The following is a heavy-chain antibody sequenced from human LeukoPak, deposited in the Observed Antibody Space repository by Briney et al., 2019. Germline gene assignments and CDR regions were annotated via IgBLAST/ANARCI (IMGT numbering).Heavy chain of an antibody. CDR3: AKGSKAVLFTRDHYMDV. CDR2: IRYDGSNK. V-gene: IGHV3-30*02. CDR1: GFTFSSYD. D-gene: IGHD6-19*01. J-gene: IGHJ6*03. Sequence: GGSLRLSCAASGFTFSSYDIHWVRQAPGKGLEWVAFIRYDGSNKYYADSVRGRFTISRDNSKNTLDLQMNSLRAEDTAVYFCAKGSKAVLFTRDHYMDVWGKGTTVTISS.